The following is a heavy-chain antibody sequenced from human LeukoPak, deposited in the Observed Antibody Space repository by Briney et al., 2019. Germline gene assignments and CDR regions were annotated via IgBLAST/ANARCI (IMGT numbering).Heavy chain of an antibody. V-gene: IGHV3-48*01. J-gene: IGHJ4*02. CDR1: GFTFNTYS. Sequence: QPGGSLRLSCAASGFTFNTYSMNWVRQAPGKGVAWISYISDSSRKIYYADSVKGRFTISRDNAKNSLYLQMNSLRAEDTAVYYCARGPYGDYIDAFDYWGQGTLVTVSS. D-gene: IGHD4-17*01. CDR3: ARGPYGDYIDAFDY. CDR2: ISDSSRKI.